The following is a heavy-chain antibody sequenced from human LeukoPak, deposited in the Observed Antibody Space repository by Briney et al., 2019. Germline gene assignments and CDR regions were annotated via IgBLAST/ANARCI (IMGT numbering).Heavy chain of an antibody. D-gene: IGHD3-3*01. CDR1: GFTFSSYA. V-gene: IGHV3-30-3*01. CDR3: AKGVGAFDI. J-gene: IGHJ3*02. Sequence: TGRSLRLSCAASGFTFSSYAMHWVRQAPGKGLEWVAVISYDGSNKYYADSVKGRFTISRDNSKNTLYLQMNSLRAEDTAVYYCAKGVGAFDIWGQGTMVTVSS. CDR2: ISYDGSNK.